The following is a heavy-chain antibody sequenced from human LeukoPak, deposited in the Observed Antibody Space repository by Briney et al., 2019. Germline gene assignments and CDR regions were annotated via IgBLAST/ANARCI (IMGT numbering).Heavy chain of an antibody. Sequence: PGGSLRLSCAASGFTFSSYSMNWVRQAPGKGLEWVSSISSSSSYIYYADSVKGRFTISRDNAKNSLYLQMNSLRAKDTAVYYCARDPEYSSSSEGYWGQGTLVTVSS. J-gene: IGHJ4*02. CDR2: ISSSSSYI. CDR3: ARDPEYSSSSEGY. V-gene: IGHV3-21*01. D-gene: IGHD6-6*01. CDR1: GFTFSSYS.